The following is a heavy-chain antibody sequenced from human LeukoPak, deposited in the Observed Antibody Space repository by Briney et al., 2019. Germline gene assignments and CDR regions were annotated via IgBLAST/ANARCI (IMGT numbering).Heavy chain of an antibody. CDR1: DYAFTSSY. CDR3: AEGGLDWFDP. D-gene: IGHD3/OR15-3a*01. CDR2: INPRGGST. Sequence: ASVKLSFKAADYAFTSSYMYWVRQAPGQGLEWMGMINPRGGSTTYAQKFQGRVTMTSDTSTRTVYMELSSLTSEDTAVYYCAEGGLDWFDPWGQGTLVTVSS. J-gene: IGHJ5*02. V-gene: IGHV1-46*01.